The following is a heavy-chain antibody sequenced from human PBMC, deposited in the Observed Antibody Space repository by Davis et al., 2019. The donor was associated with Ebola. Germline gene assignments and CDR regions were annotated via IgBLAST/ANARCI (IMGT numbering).Heavy chain of an antibody. CDR3: AKDAQFAYDFLRGFQILYFDY. CDR2: IWYDGSNE. Sequence: PGGSLRLSCVASGFTFNNHGMHWVRQAPGKGLEWLADIWYDGSNEYYAEPVKGRFTISRDNSKNTLNLQMNSLTAEDTAVYYCAKDAQFAYDFLRGFQILYFDYWGQGTLVTVSS. CDR1: GFTFNNHG. D-gene: IGHD3-3*01. J-gene: IGHJ4*02. V-gene: IGHV3-33*06.